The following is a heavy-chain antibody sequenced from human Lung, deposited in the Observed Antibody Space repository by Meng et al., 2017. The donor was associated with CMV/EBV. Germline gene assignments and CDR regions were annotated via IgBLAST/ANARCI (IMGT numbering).Heavy chain of an antibody. J-gene: IGHJ4*02. Sequence: QGQLQEPGPGLVKPSQTLSLTCTRSGGSISSGDYYWSWIRQPPGKGLEWIGYIYYSGSTYYNPSLKSRVTISVDTSKNQFSLKLSSVTAADTAVYCCARAGRLFPLAVGYWGQGTLVTVSS. CDR3: ARAGRLFPLAVGY. CDR1: GGSISSGDYY. D-gene: IGHD3-22*01. CDR2: IYYSGST. V-gene: IGHV4-30-4*01.